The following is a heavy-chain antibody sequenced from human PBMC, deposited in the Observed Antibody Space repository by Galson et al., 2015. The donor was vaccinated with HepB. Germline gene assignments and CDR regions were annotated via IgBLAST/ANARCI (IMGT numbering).Heavy chain of an antibody. Sequence: SLRLSCAASGFTFSSYWMSWVRQAPGKGLEWVANIKQDGSEKYYVDSVKGRFTISRDNAKNSLYLQMNSPRAEDTAVYYCAREGSRWTYYDSSGPDYWGQGTLVTVSS. J-gene: IGHJ4*02. V-gene: IGHV3-7*03. CDR3: AREGSRWTYYDSSGPDY. D-gene: IGHD3-22*01. CDR2: IKQDGSEK. CDR1: GFTFSSYW.